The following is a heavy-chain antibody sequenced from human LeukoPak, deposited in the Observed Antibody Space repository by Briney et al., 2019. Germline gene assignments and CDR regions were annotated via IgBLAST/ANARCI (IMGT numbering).Heavy chain of an antibody. CDR3: ARVEQLNADYYYYMDV. Sequence: ASVKVSCKASGGTFSSYAISWVRQAPGQGLEWMGGIIPIVGTANYAEKFQGRVTITADESKSTAYLELSSLRSEDTAVSYRARVEQLNADYYYYMDVWGKGTTVTVSS. CDR1: GGTFSSYA. J-gene: IGHJ6*03. V-gene: IGHV1-69*13. CDR2: IIPIVGTA. D-gene: IGHD1-1*01.